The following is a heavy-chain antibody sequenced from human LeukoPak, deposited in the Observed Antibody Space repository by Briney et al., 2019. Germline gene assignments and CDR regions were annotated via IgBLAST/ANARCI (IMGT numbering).Heavy chain of an antibody. CDR3: ASYYDSSGYPPPSRYYYYYGMDV. Sequence: ASVKVSCKASGYTFTSYGINWVRQAPGQGLEWMGWISAYNGNTNYAQKLQGRVTMTTDTSTSTAYMELRSLRSDDTAVCYCASYYDSSGYPPPSRYYYYYGMDVWGQGTTVTVSS. CDR1: GYTFTSYG. D-gene: IGHD3-22*01. CDR2: ISAYNGNT. J-gene: IGHJ6*02. V-gene: IGHV1-18*01.